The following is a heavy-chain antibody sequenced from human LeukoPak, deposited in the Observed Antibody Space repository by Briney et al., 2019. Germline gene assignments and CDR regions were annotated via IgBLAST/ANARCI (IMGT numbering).Heavy chain of an antibody. Sequence: PGRSLRLSCAASGFTFDDYGMSWVRQAPGKGLEWVSGINWNGGSTGYADSVKGRFTISRDNAKNSLYLQMNSLRAEDTALYYCARTRLRGSDWDAFDIWGQGTMVTVSS. CDR3: ARTRLRGSDWDAFDI. D-gene: IGHD1-26*01. J-gene: IGHJ3*02. CDR2: INWNGGST. CDR1: GFTFDDYG. V-gene: IGHV3-20*04.